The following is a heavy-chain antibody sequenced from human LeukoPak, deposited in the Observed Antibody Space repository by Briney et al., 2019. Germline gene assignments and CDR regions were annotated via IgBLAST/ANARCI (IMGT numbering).Heavy chain of an antibody. CDR2: INPNSGGT. CDR3: ARGLWPTVPSAYGY. D-gene: IGHD2-21*01. Sequence: ASVKVSCKASGYTFTGYYMHWVRQAPGQGLEWMGWINPNSGGTNYAQKFQGRVTMTRDTSISAAYMELSRLRSDDTAVYYCARGLWPTVPSAYGYWGQGTLVTVSS. J-gene: IGHJ4*02. CDR1: GYTFTGYY. V-gene: IGHV1-2*02.